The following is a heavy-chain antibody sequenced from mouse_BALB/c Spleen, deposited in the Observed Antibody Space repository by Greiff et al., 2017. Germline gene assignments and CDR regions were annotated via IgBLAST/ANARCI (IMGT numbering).Heavy chain of an antibody. CDR3: TTYYYGSSYFFDY. Sequence: LKQPGSELVRPGASVKLSCKASGYTFTSYWMHWVKQRPGQGLEWIGNIYPGSGSTNYDEKFKSKATLTVDTSSSTAYMQLSSLTSEDSAVYYCTTYYYGSSYFFDYWGQGTTLTVSS. CDR2: IYPGSGST. D-gene: IGHD1-1*01. J-gene: IGHJ2*01. CDR1: GYTFTSYW. V-gene: IGHV1S22*01.